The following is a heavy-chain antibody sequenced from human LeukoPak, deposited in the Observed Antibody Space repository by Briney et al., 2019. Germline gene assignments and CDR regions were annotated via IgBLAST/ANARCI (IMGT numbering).Heavy chain of an antibody. Sequence: SVKVSCKASGGTSSSYAISWVRQAPGQGLEWMGGIIPIFGTANYAQKFQGRVTMTRDMSTSTVYMELSSLRSEDTAVYYCARAGSSGYYYLDYWGQGTLVTVSS. D-gene: IGHD3-22*01. CDR1: GGTSSSYA. CDR3: ARAGSSGYYYLDY. CDR2: IIPIFGTA. V-gene: IGHV1-69*05. J-gene: IGHJ4*02.